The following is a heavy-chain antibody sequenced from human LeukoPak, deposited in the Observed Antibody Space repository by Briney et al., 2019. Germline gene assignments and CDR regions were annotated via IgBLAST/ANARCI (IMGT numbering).Heavy chain of an antibody. Sequence: GGSLRLSCAASGFTFSSYAMSWVRQAPGKGLEWVSAISGSGGSTYYADSVKDRFTISRDNSKNTLYLQMNSLRAEDTAVYYCAKDGTMIVVVYFDYWGQGTLVTVSS. J-gene: IGHJ4*02. CDR3: AKDGTMIVVVYFDY. CDR1: GFTFSSYA. CDR2: ISGSGGST. D-gene: IGHD3-22*01. V-gene: IGHV3-23*01.